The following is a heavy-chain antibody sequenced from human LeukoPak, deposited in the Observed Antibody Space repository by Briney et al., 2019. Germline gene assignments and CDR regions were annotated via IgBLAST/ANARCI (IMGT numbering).Heavy chain of an antibody. CDR3: ARDIGYNTFDF. CDR1: GFTLSKFW. Sequence: GGSLRLSCAASGFTLSKFWMAWVRQAPGKGLEWVASVKEDGSDKYYGDSVKGRFTISRDNAKNSLYLQMNSLRAEDTAVYYCARDIGYNTFDFWGRGTLVTVSS. D-gene: IGHD5-24*01. V-gene: IGHV3-7*05. CDR2: VKEDGSDK. J-gene: IGHJ4*02.